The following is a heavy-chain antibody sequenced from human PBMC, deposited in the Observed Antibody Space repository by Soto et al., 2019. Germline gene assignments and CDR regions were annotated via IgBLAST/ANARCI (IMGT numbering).Heavy chain of an antibody. Sequence: PSETLSLTCAVSGGSFTSNNWLTVFRQPPGQGLEWIGEIYRTGSTNYNPSLKSRVTISLDKSENQFSLKVTSLTAADTAVYYCASRDPGTSVDYWGQGTLVTVSS. J-gene: IGHJ4*02. CDR3: ASRDPGTSVDY. CDR1: GGSFTSNNW. V-gene: IGHV4-4*02. D-gene: IGHD1-7*01. CDR2: IYRTGST.